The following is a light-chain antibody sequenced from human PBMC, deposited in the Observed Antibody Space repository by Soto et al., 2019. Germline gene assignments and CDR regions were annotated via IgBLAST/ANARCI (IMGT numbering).Light chain of an antibody. CDR2: GAS. Sequence: EIVMTQSPATLSVSPGERATLSCRASQSVSSNLAWYQQKPGQAPRLLIYGASTRATGIPARFSGSGSGTEFTLTISSLQSEDFAVYYCQQYNKWPLFTFGPGTRVDFK. V-gene: IGKV3-15*01. CDR3: QQYNKWPLFT. J-gene: IGKJ3*01. CDR1: QSVSSN.